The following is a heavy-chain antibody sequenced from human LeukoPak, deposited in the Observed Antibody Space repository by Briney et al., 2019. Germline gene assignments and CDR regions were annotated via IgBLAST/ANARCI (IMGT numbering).Heavy chain of an antibody. D-gene: IGHD2-21*01. J-gene: IGHJ3*02. V-gene: IGHV3-69-1*02. CDR1: GFTFSAYP. Sequence: TGGSLRLSCASSGFTFSAYPMNWVRQAPGKGLEWVSHIRSDGSTYYADSVRGRFTISRDNAKNSLYLQMNSLRAEDTAVYYCARDADWAFDIWGQGTLVTVSS. CDR3: ARDADWAFDI. CDR2: IRSDGST.